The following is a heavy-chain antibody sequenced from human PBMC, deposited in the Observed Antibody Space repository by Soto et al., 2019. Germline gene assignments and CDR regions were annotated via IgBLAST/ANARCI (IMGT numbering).Heavy chain of an antibody. D-gene: IGHD5-12*01. V-gene: IGHV4-59*01. Sequence: SETLSLTCTVSGGSISSYYWSWIRQPPGKGLEWIGYIYYSGSTNYNPSLKSRVTISVDTSKNQFSLKLSSVTAADTAVYYCANKGTSGYDVTRFDYWGQGTLVTVSS. J-gene: IGHJ4*02. CDR3: ANKGTSGYDVTRFDY. CDR1: GGSISSYY. CDR2: IYYSGST.